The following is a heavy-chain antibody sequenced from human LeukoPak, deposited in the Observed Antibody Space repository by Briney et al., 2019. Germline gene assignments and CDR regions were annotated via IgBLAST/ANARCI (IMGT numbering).Heavy chain of an antibody. J-gene: IGHJ4*02. CDR2: INHSGST. V-gene: IGHV4-34*01. CDR3: ARTRPYYYGSGSLNDY. Sequence: KTSETLSLTCAVYGGSFSGYYWSWIRQPPGKGLEWIGEINHSGSTNYNPSLKSRVTISVDTSKNQFSLKLSSVTAADTAVYYCARTRPYYYGSGSLNDYWGQGTLVTVSS. D-gene: IGHD3-10*01. CDR1: GGSFSGYY.